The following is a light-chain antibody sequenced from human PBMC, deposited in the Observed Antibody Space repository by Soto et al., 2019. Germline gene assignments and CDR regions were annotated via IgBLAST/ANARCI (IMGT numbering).Light chain of an antibody. CDR3: GTWDGSPNTVV. Sequence: QSVLTQTPSVSAAPGQKVTISCSGSNSNIGKNYVSWYQQLPGTAPKLLIYEDDKRPSGIPDRFSGSKSGTSSTLAITGLQTGDEADYYCGTWDGSPNTVVFGGGNKLTVL. J-gene: IGLJ3*02. V-gene: IGLV1-51*01. CDR1: NSNIGKNY. CDR2: EDD.